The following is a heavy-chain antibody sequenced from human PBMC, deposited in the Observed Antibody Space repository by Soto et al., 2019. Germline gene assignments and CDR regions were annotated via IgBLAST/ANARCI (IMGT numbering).Heavy chain of an antibody. V-gene: IGHV3-30*18. CDR3: GKDTLYCSGGDCPLYYYYGMDV. CDR1: GFTFRSYG. D-gene: IGHD2-21*02. CDR2: ISNDGNKK. J-gene: IGHJ6*02. Sequence: QVQLVESGGGVVQPGRSLRLSCATSGFTFRSYGMHWDRQAPGKGLEWLAVISNDGNKKFFADSMKGRLTLSRDNARNTVYLQINSLRAEDTAVYFCGKDTLYCSGGDCPLYYYYGMDVWGQGTTVAVSS.